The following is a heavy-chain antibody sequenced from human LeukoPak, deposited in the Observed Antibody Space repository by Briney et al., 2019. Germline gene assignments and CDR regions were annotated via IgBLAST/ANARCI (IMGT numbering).Heavy chain of an antibody. CDR1: RGSIRTYY. CDR3: ARREHYDSGGYYYF. V-gene: IGHV4-59*08. D-gene: IGHD3-22*01. J-gene: IGHJ4*02. Sequence: PSEILSLTCTVSRGSIRTYYWSWLPQSPGKGLEWIGYIYDSGTTKYNPSLKSRVTISVDTSKNQFSLKLSSVTAADTAVYYCARREHYDSGGYYYFWGQGTLVTVPS. CDR2: IYDSGTT.